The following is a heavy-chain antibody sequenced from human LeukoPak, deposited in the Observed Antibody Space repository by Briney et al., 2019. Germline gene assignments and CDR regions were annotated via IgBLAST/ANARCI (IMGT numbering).Heavy chain of an antibody. V-gene: IGHV3-30-3*01. CDR1: GFTFSSYA. Sequence: GRSLRLSCAASGFTFSSYAMHWVRQAPGKGLEWVAVISYDGSNKYYADSVKGRFTISRDNSKSTLYLQMNSLRAEDTAVYYCAKDRAYSYGSLGYWGQGTLVTVSS. CDR2: ISYDGSNK. D-gene: IGHD5-18*01. CDR3: AKDRAYSYGSLGY. J-gene: IGHJ4*02.